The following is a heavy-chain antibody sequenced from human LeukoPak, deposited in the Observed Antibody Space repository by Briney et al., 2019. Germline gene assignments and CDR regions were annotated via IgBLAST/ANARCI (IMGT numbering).Heavy chain of an antibody. CDR1: GGSISSYY. CDR3: ARTTEGGYTHDYFYYYYMDV. CDR2: IYYSGST. Sequence: SETLSLTCTVSGGSISSYYWSWIRQPPGKGLEWVGYIYYSGSTNYNPSLKSRVTISVDTSKNQFSLKLSSVTAADTAVYFCARTTEGGYTHDYFYYYYMDVWGKGTTATISS. D-gene: IGHD5-18*01. J-gene: IGHJ6*03. V-gene: IGHV4-59*01.